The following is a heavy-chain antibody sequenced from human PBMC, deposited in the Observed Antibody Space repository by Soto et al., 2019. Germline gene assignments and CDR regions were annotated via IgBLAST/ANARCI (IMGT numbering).Heavy chain of an antibody. CDR2: ISYDGSNK. CDR3: ARDGPHITIFGYGDY. Sequence: GGSLRLSCADSGLSFSSYGMHWVRQAPGEGLEWVAAISYDGSNKNYLASVEGRFTISRDNSKNTLYLQMNSLRTDDTAVYYCARDGPHITIFGYGDYCGQGNLVTVSS. V-gene: IGHV3-30*03. J-gene: IGHJ4*02. CDR1: GLSFSSYG. D-gene: IGHD3-3*01.